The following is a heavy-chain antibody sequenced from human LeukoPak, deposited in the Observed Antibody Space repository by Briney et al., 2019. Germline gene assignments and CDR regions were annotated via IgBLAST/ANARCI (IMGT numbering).Heavy chain of an antibody. J-gene: IGHJ2*01. CDR3: AKKGYYDSSGYYLVYWYFDL. Sequence: GGSLRLSCGASGFTFSSYWMHWVRQAPGKGLVWISRINSDGSTTSYADSVKGRFTISRDNSKNTLYLQMNSLRAEDTAVYYCAKKGYYDSSGYYLVYWYFDLWGRGTLVTVSS. CDR2: INSDGSTT. V-gene: IGHV3-74*01. CDR1: GFTFSSYW. D-gene: IGHD3-22*01.